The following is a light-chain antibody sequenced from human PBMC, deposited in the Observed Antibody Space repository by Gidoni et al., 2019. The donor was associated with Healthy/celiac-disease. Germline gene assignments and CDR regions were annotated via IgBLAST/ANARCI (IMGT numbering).Light chain of an antibody. CDR3: QQRSNWPPT. Sequence: EIVLTQSPATLSLSPGEIATLSCRASQSVSSYLAWYQQKPGQAPRLLIHDASNRATGIPARFSGSGSGTDFTRTISSLEPEDFAVYYCQQRSNWPPTFGQGTKVEIK. CDR1: QSVSSY. J-gene: IGKJ1*01. V-gene: IGKV3-11*01. CDR2: DAS.